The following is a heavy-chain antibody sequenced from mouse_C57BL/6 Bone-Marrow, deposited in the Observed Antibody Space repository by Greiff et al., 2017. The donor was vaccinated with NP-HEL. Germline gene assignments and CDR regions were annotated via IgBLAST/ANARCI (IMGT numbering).Heavy chain of an antibody. J-gene: IGHJ4*01. CDR3: ARNPPSYYGSSYDYAMDY. V-gene: IGHV2-2*01. Sequence: VKLVESGPGLVQPSQSLSITCTVSGFSLTSYGVHWVRQSPGKGLEWLGVIWSGGSTDYNAAFISRLSISKDNSKSQVFFKMNSLQADDTAIYHCARNPPSYYGSSYDYAMDYWGQGTSVTVSS. CDR2: IWSGGST. CDR1: GFSLTSYG. D-gene: IGHD1-1*01.